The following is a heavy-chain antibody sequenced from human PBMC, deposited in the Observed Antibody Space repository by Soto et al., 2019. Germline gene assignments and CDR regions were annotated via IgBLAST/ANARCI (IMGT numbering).Heavy chain of an antibody. CDR2: ISYDGSNK. Sequence: GGSLRLSCAASGFTFSSYAMHWVRQAPGKGLEWVAVISYDGSNKYYADSVKGRFTISRDNSKNTLYLQMNSLRAEDTAVYYCARDRRYYYDNSGPLDYWGQGTLVTVSS. V-gene: IGHV3-30-3*01. J-gene: IGHJ4*02. CDR1: GFTFSSYA. CDR3: ARDRRYYYDNSGPLDY. D-gene: IGHD3-22*01.